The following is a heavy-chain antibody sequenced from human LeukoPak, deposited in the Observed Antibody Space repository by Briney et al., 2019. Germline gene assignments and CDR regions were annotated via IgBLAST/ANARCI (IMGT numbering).Heavy chain of an antibody. CDR2: INSDGSTT. V-gene: IGHV3-74*01. J-gene: IGHJ4*02. CDR3: ARGVHYGSDY. Sequence: PGGSLRLSCAASGFTFSTYFMHWVRQAPGKGLVWVSRINSDGSTTSLADSVKGRFTISRDNAKNTLYLQMDSLRAEDTAVYFCARGVHYGSDYWGQGTLVTVFS. D-gene: IGHD4-17*01. CDR1: GFTFSTYF.